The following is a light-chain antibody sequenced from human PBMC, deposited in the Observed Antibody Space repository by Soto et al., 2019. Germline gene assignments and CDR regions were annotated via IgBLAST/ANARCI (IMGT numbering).Light chain of an antibody. J-gene: IGLJ2*01. CDR1: SGHSNYA. CDR3: QTGGSGIVV. Sequence: QLVLTQSPSASASLGASVKLTCTLSSGHSNYAIACHQQQSEKGPRYLMKLNRDGSHSKGDGIPDRCSGSSSGAERYLTISSRQSEDEADYYCQTGGSGIVVFGGGSKVTVL. CDR2: LNRDGSH. V-gene: IGLV4-69*01.